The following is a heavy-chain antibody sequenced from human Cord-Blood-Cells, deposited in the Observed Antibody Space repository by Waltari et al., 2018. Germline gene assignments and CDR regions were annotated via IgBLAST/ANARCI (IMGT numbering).Heavy chain of an antibody. Sequence: QVQLQESGPGLVKPSETLSLTCTVSGGSISSYYWSWIRQPPGKGLEWIGYIYYRGSTNYNPSLKSRVTISVDTSKNQFSLKLSSVTAADTAVYYCARQGSGSYDAFDIWGQGTMVTVSS. CDR3: ARQGSGSYDAFDI. CDR1: GGSISSYY. CDR2: IYYRGST. D-gene: IGHD3-10*01. J-gene: IGHJ3*02. V-gene: IGHV4-59*08.